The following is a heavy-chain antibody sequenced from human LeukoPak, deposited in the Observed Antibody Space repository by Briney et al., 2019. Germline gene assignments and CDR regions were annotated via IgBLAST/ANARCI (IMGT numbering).Heavy chain of an antibody. D-gene: IGHD6-6*01. J-gene: IGHJ4*02. Sequence: SETLSLTCTVSGGSISSYYLSWIRQPAGKGLEWIGRIRTSGGTNYNPSLKSRVTMSVDTSKNQFSLKLTSMTAADTAVYYCARDEGQLAGYYFDYWGQGTLVTVSS. CDR2: IRTSGGT. CDR3: ARDEGQLAGYYFDY. CDR1: GGSISSYY. V-gene: IGHV4-4*07.